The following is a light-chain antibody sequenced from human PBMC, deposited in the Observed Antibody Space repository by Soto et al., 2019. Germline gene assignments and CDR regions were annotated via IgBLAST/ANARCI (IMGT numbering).Light chain of an antibody. V-gene: IGLV1-47*01. CDR1: SSNIGSNY. CDR2: RNN. CDR3: AAWDDSLSGPLYV. Sequence: QSVLTQPPSASGTPGQRVTISCSGSSSNIGSNYVYWYQQLPGTAPKLLIYRNNQRPSGVPDRCSGSKSGTSASLAISGLRSEDEAYYYCAAWDDSLSGPLYVFGTGTKVTVL. J-gene: IGLJ1*01.